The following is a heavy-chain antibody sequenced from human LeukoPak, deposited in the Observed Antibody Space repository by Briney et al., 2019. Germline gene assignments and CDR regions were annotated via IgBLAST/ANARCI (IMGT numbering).Heavy chain of an antibody. Sequence: SETLSLTCAVYGGSFSGYYWSWIRQPPGKGLEWIGYIYYSGSTNYNPSLKSRVTISVDTSKNQFSLKLSSVTAADTAVYYCARVYYDFWSGYYRSDYGMDVWGQGTTVTVSS. CDR2: IYYSGST. CDR3: ARVYYDFWSGYYRSDYGMDV. V-gene: IGHV4-59*01. J-gene: IGHJ6*02. CDR1: GGSFSGYY. D-gene: IGHD3-3*01.